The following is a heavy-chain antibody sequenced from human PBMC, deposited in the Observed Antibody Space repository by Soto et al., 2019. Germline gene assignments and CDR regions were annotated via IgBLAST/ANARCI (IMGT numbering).Heavy chain of an antibody. CDR2: IKEDGTEK. Sequence: PGGSLRLSCAASGFTFSNFRMSWVRQAPGKGLEWVANIKEDGTEKYCVDSLKGRFTISRDNAQNSLFLQMNSLRAEDTAVYYCAKNLRFMEWLSSAPYYYYYMDVWGKGTTVTSP. CDR1: GFTFSNFR. CDR3: AKNLRFMEWLSSAPYYYYYMDV. J-gene: IGHJ6*03. D-gene: IGHD3-3*01. V-gene: IGHV3-7*01.